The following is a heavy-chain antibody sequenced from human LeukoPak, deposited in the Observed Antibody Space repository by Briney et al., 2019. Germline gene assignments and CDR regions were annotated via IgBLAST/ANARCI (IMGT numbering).Heavy chain of an antibody. Sequence: PGGSLRLSCAASGFMYNNYAMSWVRQAPGKGLEWVSAIVGGGGDTYYADPVKGRFTISRDNSKNTLFLQMNSLTVADTAVYYCANAGHYWGQGTLVTVSS. CDR2: IVGGGGDT. CDR3: ANAGHY. J-gene: IGHJ4*02. V-gene: IGHV3-23*01. CDR1: GFMYNNYA.